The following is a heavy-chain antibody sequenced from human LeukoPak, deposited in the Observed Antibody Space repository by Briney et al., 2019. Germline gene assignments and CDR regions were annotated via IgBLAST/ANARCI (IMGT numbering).Heavy chain of an antibody. CDR1: GFTFSYYP. Sequence: GGSLRLSCAASGFTFSYYPMHWVRQAPGKGLEWMAVISYDGSNKNYADSVKGRFTISRDNSKNTVSLQMNRLRAEDTAVYFCARDLRRNSSLGLFGYWGQGTLVTVSS. J-gene: IGHJ4*02. D-gene: IGHD1-7*01. CDR3: ARDLRRNSSLGLFGY. V-gene: IGHV3-30*01. CDR2: ISYDGSNK.